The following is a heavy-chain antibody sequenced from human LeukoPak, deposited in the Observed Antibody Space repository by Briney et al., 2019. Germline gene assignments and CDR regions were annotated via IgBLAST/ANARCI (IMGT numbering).Heavy chain of an antibody. Sequence: GESLKISCKGSGYSFTSYWIGWVRQMPGKGLEWMGIICPGDSDTRYSPSFQGQVTISADKSISTAYLQWSSLKASDTAMYYCARGLLWFGEFNDPFDYWGQGTLVTVSS. CDR1: GYSFTSYW. CDR2: ICPGDSDT. V-gene: IGHV5-51*01. J-gene: IGHJ4*02. CDR3: ARGLLWFGEFNDPFDY. D-gene: IGHD3-10*01.